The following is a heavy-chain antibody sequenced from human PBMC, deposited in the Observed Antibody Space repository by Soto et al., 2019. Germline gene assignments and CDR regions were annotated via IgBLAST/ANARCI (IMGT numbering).Heavy chain of an antibody. V-gene: IGHV4-61*03. CDR3: AREWGLLPYYVMNV. D-gene: IGHD7-27*01. CDR1: GDSVTSGSYY. J-gene: IGHJ6*02. Sequence: SETLSLTCIVSGDSVTSGSYYWTWLRQPPGKGLEWIGYISYTGRTKYNPSLQSRVTISVDTSKNDFSLNLSSVTAADTAVYLCAREWGLLPYYVMNVWGQGTAVTVSS. CDR2: ISYTGRT.